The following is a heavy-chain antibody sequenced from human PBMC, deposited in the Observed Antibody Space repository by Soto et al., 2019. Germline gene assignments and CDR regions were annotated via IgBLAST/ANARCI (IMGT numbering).Heavy chain of an antibody. D-gene: IGHD3-3*01. CDR1: GGTFSSYA. V-gene: IGHV1-69*12. CDR3: ARVGYDFWSGPFDY. Sequence: QVQLVQSGAEVKKPGSSVKVSCKASGGTFSSYAISWVRQAPGQGLEWMGGIIPIFGTANYAQKFQGRVTITADESTSTAYVELSSLRSEDTAVYYCARVGYDFWSGPFDYWGQGTLVTVSS. CDR2: IIPIFGTA. J-gene: IGHJ4*02.